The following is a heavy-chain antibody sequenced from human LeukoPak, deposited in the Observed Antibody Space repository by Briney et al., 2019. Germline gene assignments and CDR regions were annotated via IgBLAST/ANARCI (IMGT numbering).Heavy chain of an antibody. CDR1: GYTFTSSG. D-gene: IGHD2-2*03. CDR3: ARDLGYCSFGFGLGNCNRKWFDP. J-gene: IGHJ5*02. V-gene: IGHV1-18*01. CDR2: VSTYSGDT. Sequence: ATVKVSCKASGYTFTSSGISWVRRAHGQGLEWMGWVSTYSGDTNYAQKFQGRVTMNRDTSTNTAYMELKNLRPDDTAIYYCARDLGYCSFGFGLGNCNRKWFDPWGQGILVSVSS.